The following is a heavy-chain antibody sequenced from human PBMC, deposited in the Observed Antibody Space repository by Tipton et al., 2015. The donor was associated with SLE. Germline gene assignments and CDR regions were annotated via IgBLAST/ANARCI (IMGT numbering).Heavy chain of an antibody. Sequence: RSLRLSCAVSGFSFSSYEMNWVRQAPGKGLEWVAVISYDGSNKYYADSVKGRFTISRDNSKNTLYLQMNSLRAEDTAVYYCAKDSRWGKSYFDYWGQGTLVTVSS. J-gene: IGHJ4*02. CDR3: AKDSRWGKSYFDY. V-gene: IGHV3-30*18. D-gene: IGHD7-27*01. CDR2: ISYDGSNK. CDR1: GFSFSSYE.